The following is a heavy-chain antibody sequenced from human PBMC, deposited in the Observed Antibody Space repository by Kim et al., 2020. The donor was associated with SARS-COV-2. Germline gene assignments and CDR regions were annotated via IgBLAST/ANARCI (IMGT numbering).Heavy chain of an antibody. CDR2: IYTSGST. V-gene: IGHV4-4*07. Sequence: SETLSLTCTVSGGSISSYYWSWIRQPAGKGLEWIGRIYTSGSTNYNPSLKSRVTMSVDTSKNQFSLKLSSVTAADTAVYYCARVKRDFWSGYYSWYFDYWGQGTLVTVSS. CDR1: GGSISSYY. D-gene: IGHD3-3*01. CDR3: ARVKRDFWSGYYSWYFDY. J-gene: IGHJ4*02.